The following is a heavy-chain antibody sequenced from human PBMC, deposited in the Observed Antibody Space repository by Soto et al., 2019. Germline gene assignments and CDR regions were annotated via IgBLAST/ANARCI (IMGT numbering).Heavy chain of an antibody. CDR2: FFIGGNT. J-gene: IGHJ4*02. CDR1: GGSIISTTYY. Sequence: SETLSLTCTVSGGSIISTTYYWVWMRQPPGKGLEWIASFFIGGNTYYNPSLKSRVTISVDRSKNQFSLKLSSVTAADTAVYYCARVPDYWGQGTLVTVSS. CDR3: ARVPDY. V-gene: IGHV4-39*07.